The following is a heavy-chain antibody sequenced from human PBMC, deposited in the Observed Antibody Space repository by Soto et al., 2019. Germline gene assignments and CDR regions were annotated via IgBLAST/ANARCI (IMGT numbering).Heavy chain of an antibody. CDR3: ARGRLPWLGYYYYGMDV. CDR1: GGTFSSYA. Sequence: QVQLVQSGAEVKKPGSSVKVSCKASGGTFSSYAISWVRQAPGQGLEWMGGIIPIFGTANYAQKFQGRVTITADESTSTAYMELSSLRSEDTAVYYCARGRLPWLGYYYYGMDVWGQGTTVTVSS. CDR2: IIPIFGTA. J-gene: IGHJ6*02. V-gene: IGHV1-69*01. D-gene: IGHD6-19*01.